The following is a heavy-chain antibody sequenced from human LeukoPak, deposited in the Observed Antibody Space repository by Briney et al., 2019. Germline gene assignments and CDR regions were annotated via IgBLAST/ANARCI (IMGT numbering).Heavy chain of an antibody. Sequence: SETLSLTCTVSGGSLSSSSYYWGWIRQPPGKGLEWIGSIYYSGSTYYNPSLKSRVTISVDTSKNQFSLKLSSVTAADTAVYYCARQVHGGYYYYMDVWGKGTTVTVSS. J-gene: IGHJ6*03. V-gene: IGHV4-39*01. CDR3: ARQVHGGYYYYMDV. CDR2: IYYSGST. D-gene: IGHD3-10*01. CDR1: GGSLSSSSYY.